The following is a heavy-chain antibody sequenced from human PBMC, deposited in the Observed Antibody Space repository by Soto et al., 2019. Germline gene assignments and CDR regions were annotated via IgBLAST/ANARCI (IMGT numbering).Heavy chain of an antibody. CDR2: IIRISGTA. D-gene: IGHD2-2*01. Sequence: QVQLVQSGAEVKKPGSSVKVSCKASGGTFSSYAISWVRQAPGQGLQGMGGIIRISGTANYAQKFQGRVTITADESTSTAYMELSSLRSEDTAVYYCARSQGSSTSLEIYYYYYYGMDVWGQGTTVTVSS. J-gene: IGHJ6*02. V-gene: IGHV1-69*01. CDR3: ARSQGSSTSLEIYYYYYYGMDV. CDR1: GGTFSSYA.